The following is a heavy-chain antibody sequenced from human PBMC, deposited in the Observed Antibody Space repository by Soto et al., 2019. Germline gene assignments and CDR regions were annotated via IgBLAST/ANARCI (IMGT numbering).Heavy chain of an antibody. CDR2: ISSSSSYI. D-gene: IGHD3-22*01. Sequence: EVQLVESGGGLVKPGGSLRLSCAASGFTFSSYSMNWVRQAPGKGLEWVSSISSSSSYIYYADSVKGRFTISRDNAKNSLYLQMNSLRAEDTAVYYCARDPPFDSSEGRGGYWGQGTLVTVSS. CDR3: ARDPPFDSSEGRGGY. V-gene: IGHV3-21*01. J-gene: IGHJ4*02. CDR1: GFTFSSYS.